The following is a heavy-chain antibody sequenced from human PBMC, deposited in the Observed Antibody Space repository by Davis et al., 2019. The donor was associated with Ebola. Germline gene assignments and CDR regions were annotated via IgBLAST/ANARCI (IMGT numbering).Heavy chain of an antibody. J-gene: IGHJ4*02. V-gene: IGHV3-30*04. D-gene: IGHD5-12*01. CDR2: ISSDGTSK. CDR3: ARVRTEWLLRPPFDY. CDR1: GFTFSYFP. Sequence: PGGSLRLSCAASGFTFSYFPMHWVRQAPGKGLEWVAVISSDGTSKDHADSVKGRFTISRDNSQNTLYLQMNSLRADDSAIYYCARVRTEWLLRPPFDYWGQGTLVTVSS.